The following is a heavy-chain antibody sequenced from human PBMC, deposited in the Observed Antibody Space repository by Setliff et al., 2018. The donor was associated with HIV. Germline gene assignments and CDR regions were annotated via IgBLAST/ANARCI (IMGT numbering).Heavy chain of an antibody. CDR2: IIPKFGTA. CDR1: GGTFSSHA. D-gene: IGHD5-18*01. V-gene: IGHV1-69*13. Sequence: VASVKVSCKAYGGTFSSHAINWVRQAPGQGLEWMGGIIPKFGTANYAQKFQGRVTITADESTSKVSMELSILRSEDTAVYYFAIGTEYNYGRRAFDIWGRGTVVTVSS. CDR3: AIGTEYNYGRRAFDI. J-gene: IGHJ3*02.